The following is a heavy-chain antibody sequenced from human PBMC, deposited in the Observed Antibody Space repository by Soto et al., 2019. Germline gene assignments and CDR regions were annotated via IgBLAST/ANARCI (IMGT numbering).Heavy chain of an antibody. CDR2: IYYSGNT. CDR1: GGSISSYY. CDR3: TRDAVEPRGRWWFDP. J-gene: IGHJ5*02. D-gene: IGHD1-1*01. Sequence: QVQLQESGPGLVKPSETLSLTCTVSGGSISSYYWSWIRQPPGKGLEWIGYIYYSGNTNYNPSLNTRVTISVDTSKNHFSLKLSSVTAADTALYYCTRDAVEPRGRWWFDPWGQGTLVTVSA. V-gene: IGHV4-59*01.